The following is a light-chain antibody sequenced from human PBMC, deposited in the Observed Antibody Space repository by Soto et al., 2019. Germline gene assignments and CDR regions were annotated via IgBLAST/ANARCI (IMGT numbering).Light chain of an antibody. V-gene: IGKV1-5*01. CDR2: DAS. Sequence: DIQMTQSPSTLSASVGDRVTITCRASQSISEWLAWYQQKPGKAPKLLIFDASSLKSGVPSRFSGSGSGTEVPPTVSSLQPDDFATYYCQQYNSYSWTFGQGTKVEIK. J-gene: IGKJ1*01. CDR1: QSISEW. CDR3: QQYNSYSWT.